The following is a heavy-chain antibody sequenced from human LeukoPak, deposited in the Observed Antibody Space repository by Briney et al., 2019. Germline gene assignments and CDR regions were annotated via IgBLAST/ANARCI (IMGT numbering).Heavy chain of an antibody. CDR3: ARVIPGAVAGPYYFDY. V-gene: IGHV4-30-2*01. CDR2: IYHSGST. D-gene: IGHD6-19*01. J-gene: IGHJ4*02. Sequence: SETLSLTCTVSGGSISSGGYYWSWIRQPPGKGQEWIGYIYHSGSTYYNPSLKSRVTISVDRSKNQFSLKLSSVTAADTAVYYCARVIPGAVAGPYYFDYWGQGTLVTVSS. CDR1: GGSISSGGYY.